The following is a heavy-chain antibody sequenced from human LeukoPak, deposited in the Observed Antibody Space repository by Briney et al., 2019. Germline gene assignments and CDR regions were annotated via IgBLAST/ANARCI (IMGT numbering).Heavy chain of an antibody. CDR1: GGAISSGGYY. CDR3: ARTRDDYNYRGAFDF. V-gene: IGHV4-31*03. CDR2: IHNSGRT. Sequence: SQTLSLSSSVSGGAISSGGYYCTWILQHPLNGLERIGHIHNSGRTYYNPSLKSRVIISADTPKNQFSLKLSSVIAADTALYYCARTRDDYNYRGAFDFWGQGTMLTVSS. D-gene: IGHD5-24*01. J-gene: IGHJ3*01.